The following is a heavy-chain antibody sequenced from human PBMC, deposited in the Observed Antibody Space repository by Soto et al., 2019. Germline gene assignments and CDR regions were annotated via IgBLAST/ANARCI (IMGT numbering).Heavy chain of an antibody. J-gene: IGHJ4*02. CDR2: IYYSGST. CDR3: ARDKGGYYFDY. Sequence: SETLSLTCTVSGGSISSGDYYRSWIRQPPGKGLEWIGYIYYSGSTYYNPSLKSRVTISVDTSKNQFSLKLSSVTAADTAVYYCARDKGGYYFDYWGQGTLVTVSS. CDR1: GGSISSGDYY. V-gene: IGHV4-30-4*01.